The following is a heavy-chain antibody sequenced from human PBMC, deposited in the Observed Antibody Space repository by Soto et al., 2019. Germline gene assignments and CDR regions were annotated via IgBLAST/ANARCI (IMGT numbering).Heavy chain of an antibody. D-gene: IGHD1-20*01. Sequence: ASVKVSCKASGYTFTSYYMHWVRQAPGQGLEWMGIINPSGGSTSYAQKFQGRVTMTRDTSTSTVYMELSSLRSEDTAVYYCAGAPRITGSYMRGDYCGQGTMGGVAS. V-gene: IGHV1-46*03. CDR2: INPSGGST. CDR1: GYTFTSYY. J-gene: IGHJ4*02. CDR3: AGAPRITGSYMRGDY.